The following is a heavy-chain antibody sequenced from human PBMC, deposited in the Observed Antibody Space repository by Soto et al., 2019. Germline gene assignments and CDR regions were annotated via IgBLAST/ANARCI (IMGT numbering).Heavy chain of an antibody. CDR3: ARPNRHYYYYGMDV. Sequence: QVQLVESGGGVVQPGRSLRRSGGASGFTFGSYAMHWVRQAPGKGLEWVAVISYDGSKKYYADSVKGRFTISRDNSKNTQYLQMNSLGAEDTAVYYCARPNRHYYYYGMDVWGQGTTVTVSS. J-gene: IGHJ6*02. CDR1: GFTFGSYA. V-gene: IGHV3-30-3*01. CDR2: ISYDGSKK. D-gene: IGHD7-27*01.